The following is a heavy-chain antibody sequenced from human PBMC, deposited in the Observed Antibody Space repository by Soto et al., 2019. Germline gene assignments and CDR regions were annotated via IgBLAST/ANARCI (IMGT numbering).Heavy chain of an antibody. J-gene: IGHJ5*02. V-gene: IGHV4-34*01. CDR3: ARFRPFCQLLYRPCWFDP. CDR1: GGSFSGYY. Sequence: LSLTCAVYGGSFSGYYWSWIRQPPGKGLEWIGEINYSGCTNYNPSLKSRVTISVDTSKNQFSLKQSSVTAADTAVYYCARFRPFCQLLYRPCWFDPWGQGTLVTVSS. D-gene: IGHD2-2*02. CDR2: INYSGCT.